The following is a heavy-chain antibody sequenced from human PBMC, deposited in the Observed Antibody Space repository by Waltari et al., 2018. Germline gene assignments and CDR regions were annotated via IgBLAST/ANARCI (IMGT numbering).Heavy chain of an antibody. CDR2: IYYSGST. J-gene: IGHJ6*02. Sequence: QVQLQESGPGLVKPSETLSLTCTVSGGSISSYYWSWIRQPPGKGLEWIGYIYYSGSTNYSPSLKSRVTISVDTSKNQFSLKLSSVTAADTAVYYCARARWEITGTTEYYYGMDVWGQGTTVTVSS. CDR3: ARARWEITGTTEYYYGMDV. D-gene: IGHD1-7*01. V-gene: IGHV4-59*01. CDR1: GGSISSYY.